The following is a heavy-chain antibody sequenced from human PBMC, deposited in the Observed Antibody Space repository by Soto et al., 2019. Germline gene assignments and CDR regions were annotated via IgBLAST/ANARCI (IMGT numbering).Heavy chain of an antibody. J-gene: IGHJ5*02. V-gene: IGHV4-34*01. CDR3: ASPSIDCGGDCYYFDH. D-gene: IGHD2-21*02. Sequence: PEPLSLTCAVYGDFFSGYYRSWIRYPLRKAREWIGDINHRRSTDYNAARKSGVTISVDTSKDQSSLKLTSVTAADTAVYYCASPSIDCGGDCYYFDHRGQGSLVTVS. CDR1: GDFFSGYY. CDR2: INHRRST.